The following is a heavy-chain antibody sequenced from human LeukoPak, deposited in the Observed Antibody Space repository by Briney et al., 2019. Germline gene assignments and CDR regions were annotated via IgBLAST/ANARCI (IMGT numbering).Heavy chain of an antibody. Sequence: AASVKVSCKASGYTFINYYMHWVRQAPGQELEWMGIINPSGGSTRYAQKFQGRVTMTRDTSTSTLYMELSSLRSEDTAVYYCARAQELGIFDYWGQGTLATVSS. J-gene: IGHJ4*02. D-gene: IGHD6-13*01. V-gene: IGHV1-46*01. CDR2: INPSGGST. CDR3: ARAQELGIFDY. CDR1: GYTFINYY.